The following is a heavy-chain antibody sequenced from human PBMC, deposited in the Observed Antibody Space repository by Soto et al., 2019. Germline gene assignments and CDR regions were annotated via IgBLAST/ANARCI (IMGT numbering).Heavy chain of an antibody. J-gene: IGHJ3*02. D-gene: IGHD6-19*01. V-gene: IGHV4-34*01. CDR3: ARLGFQWLAHDAFDI. CDR2: INHSGST. CDR1: GGSFSGYY. Sequence: PSETLSLTCAVYGGSFSGYYWSWIRQPPGKGLEWIGEINHSGSTNYNPSLKSRVTISVDTSKNQFSIELSSVPAADTAVYYCARLGFQWLAHDAFDIWGQGTMVT.